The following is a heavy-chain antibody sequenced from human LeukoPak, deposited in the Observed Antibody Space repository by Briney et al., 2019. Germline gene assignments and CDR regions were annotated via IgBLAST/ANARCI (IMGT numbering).Heavy chain of an antibody. D-gene: IGHD3-22*01. V-gene: IGHV3-21*01. CDR2: ISSSSSYI. J-gene: IGHJ5*02. Sequence: GGSLRLSCAASGFTLCNYAMSWVRQAPGKGLEWVSSISSSSSYIYYADSVKGRFTISRDNAKKSLYLQMNSLRAEDTAVYYCARTYYYDSSGYIEDWFDPWGQGTLVTVSS. CDR3: ARTYYYDSSGYIEDWFDP. CDR1: GFTLCNYA.